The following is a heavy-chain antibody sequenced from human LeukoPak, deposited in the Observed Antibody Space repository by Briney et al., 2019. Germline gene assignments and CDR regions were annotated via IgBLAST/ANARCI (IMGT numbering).Heavy chain of an antibody. V-gene: IGHV3-21*01. CDR1: GFTFSSYS. Sequence: GGSLRLSCAASGFTFSSYSMTWVRQAPGKGLEWVSSISSSSSYIYYADSVKGRFTISRDNAKNSLYLQINSLRAEDTAVYYCARDYYDFWSGPTPFGYWGQGTLVTVSS. D-gene: IGHD3-3*01. J-gene: IGHJ4*02. CDR3: ARDYYDFWSGPTPFGY. CDR2: ISSSSSYI.